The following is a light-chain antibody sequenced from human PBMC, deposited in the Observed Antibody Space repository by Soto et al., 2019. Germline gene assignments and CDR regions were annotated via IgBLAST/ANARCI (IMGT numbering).Light chain of an antibody. J-gene: IGLJ2*01. V-gene: IGLV2-14*01. CDR1: SSDVGGYNY. CDR3: SLYTSSSTLL. Sequence: QAGLTQPASVSGSPGPALTISCTGTSSDVGGYNYVSWYQQHPGKAPKLMIYDVSNRPSGVSNRFSGSKSGNTAPLTISGLQVGDEADYYCSLYTSSSTLLFGGGTKVTV. CDR2: DVS.